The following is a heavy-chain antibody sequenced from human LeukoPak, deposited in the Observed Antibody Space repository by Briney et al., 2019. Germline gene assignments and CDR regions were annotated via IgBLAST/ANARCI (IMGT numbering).Heavy chain of an antibody. J-gene: IGHJ4*02. Sequence: GASVKVSCKASGYTFTGYYMHWVRQAPGQGLEWMGWINPNSGGTNYAQKFQGRVTMTRDTSISTAYMELSRLRSDDTAVYYCARGYDILTGYYAPDYWGQGTLVTVSS. CDR3: ARGYDILTGYYAPDY. D-gene: IGHD3-9*01. V-gene: IGHV1-2*02. CDR2: INPNSGGT. CDR1: GYTFTGYY.